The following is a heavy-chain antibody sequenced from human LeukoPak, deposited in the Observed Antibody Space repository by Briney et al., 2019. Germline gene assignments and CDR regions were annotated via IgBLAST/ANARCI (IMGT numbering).Heavy chain of an antibody. J-gene: IGHJ4*02. Sequence: ASVKVSCKVSGYTLTESSMHWVRQAPGKGLEWMGGFDPEDGETIYAQKFQGRVTMTEDTSTDTAYMELSSLRSEDTAVYYCATVYDCSGGSCYELDYWGQGTLVTVSS. V-gene: IGHV1-24*01. CDR1: GYTLTESS. D-gene: IGHD2-15*01. CDR2: FDPEDGET. CDR3: ATVYDCSGGSCYELDY.